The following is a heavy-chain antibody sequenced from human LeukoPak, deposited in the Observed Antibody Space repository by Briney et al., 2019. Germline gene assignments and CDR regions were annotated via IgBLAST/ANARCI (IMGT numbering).Heavy chain of an antibody. V-gene: IGHV4-34*01. Sequence: SETLSLTCAVYGASFRGYYWSWIRQPPGKGLEGIGEINQSGSTNYNPTLKSRVTISVDTSKNQFSLNLSSVTAADTAVYYCAGGYCSDTSCYNAFDIWDQGAMVTVSS. CDR3: AGGYCSDTSCYNAFDI. CDR1: GASFRGYY. CDR2: INQSGST. D-gene: IGHD2-2*02. J-gene: IGHJ3*02.